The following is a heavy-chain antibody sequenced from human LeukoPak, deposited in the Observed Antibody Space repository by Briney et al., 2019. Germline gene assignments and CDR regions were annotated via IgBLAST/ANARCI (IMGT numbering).Heavy chain of an antibody. CDR1: GFTFSSYA. D-gene: IGHD2-15*01. CDR2: ISGSGGST. V-gene: IGHV3-23*01. J-gene: IGHJ4*02. CDR3: AKGNEDIVVVVAAAFDY. Sequence: QPGGSLRLSCAASGFTFSSYAMSWVRQAPGKGLEWVSAISGSGGSTYYADSVKGRFTISRDNSKNTLYLQMNSLRAEDTAVYYCAKGNEDIVVVVAAAFDYWGQGTLVTVSS.